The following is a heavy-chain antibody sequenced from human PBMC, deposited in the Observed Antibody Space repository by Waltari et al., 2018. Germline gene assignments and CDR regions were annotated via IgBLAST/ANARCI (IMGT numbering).Heavy chain of an antibody. J-gene: IGHJ4*02. D-gene: IGHD3-9*01. V-gene: IGHV4-31*03. CDR1: GGSISSGGYY. CDR2: IYYSGST. CDR3: ARSNYDILTLIDY. Sequence: QVQLQESGPGLVKPSPTLSLTCTVSGGSISSGGYYWSWIRQHPGKGLEWIGYIYYSGSTYYNPSLKSRVTISVDTSKNQFSLKLSSVTAADTAVYYCARSNYDILTLIDYWGQGTLVTVSS.